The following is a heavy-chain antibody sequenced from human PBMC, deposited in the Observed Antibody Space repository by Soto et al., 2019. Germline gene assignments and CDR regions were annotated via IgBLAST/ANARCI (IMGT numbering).Heavy chain of an antibody. J-gene: IGHJ4*02. CDR2: IYYSGST. CDR1: GGSISSSSYY. CDR3: ASRSSYDSSGNYYFDY. Sequence: SETLSLTCTVSGGSISSSSYYWGWIRQPPGKGLEWIGSIYYSGSTYYNPSLKSRVTISVDTSKNQFSLKLSSVTAADTAVYYCASRSSYDSSGNYYFDYWGQGTLVTVSS. D-gene: IGHD3-22*01. V-gene: IGHV4-39*01.